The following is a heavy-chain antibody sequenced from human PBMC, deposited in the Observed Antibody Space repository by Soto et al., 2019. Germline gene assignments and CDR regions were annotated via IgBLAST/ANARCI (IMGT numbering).Heavy chain of an antibody. CDR2: IRNKANHYAK. J-gene: IGHJ4*02. Sequence: EVQLVESGGGLVQPGGSLKLSCAASGFIFSGSTMHWVRQASGKGLEWVSRIRNKANHYAKTYAASVKGRFTISREDSENTAYLQMNSLSTEETAVYYCLVGEAGGSPPYWGQGTLVTVSS. V-gene: IGHV3-73*02. D-gene: IGHD6-13*01. CDR3: LVGEAGGSPPY. CDR1: GFIFSGST.